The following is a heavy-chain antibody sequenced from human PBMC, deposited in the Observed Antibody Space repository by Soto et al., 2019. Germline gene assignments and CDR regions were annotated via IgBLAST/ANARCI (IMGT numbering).Heavy chain of an antibody. V-gene: IGHV3-9*01. D-gene: IGHD1-1*01. CDR2: ISWEGGSI. CDR3: FFHPEDDFRDDLPFSAFLLSRTSDL. Sequence: SQEKRKGLEWVSGISWEGGSIGYADSAKGRFTISRDNGKNSLYLEMNSLRSEDTALYFFFFHPEDDFRDDLPFSAFLLSRTSDL. J-gene: IGHJ2*01.